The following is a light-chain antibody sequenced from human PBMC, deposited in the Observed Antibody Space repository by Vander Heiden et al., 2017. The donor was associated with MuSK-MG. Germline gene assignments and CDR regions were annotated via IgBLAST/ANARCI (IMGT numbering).Light chain of an antibody. CDR2: EVY. CDR3: RQTLQLPLT. Sequence: DIVMTQTPLSLTVTPGQSASISCQSSQSLLHTDGKTFLYWYLQKPGQPPQLLIDEVYNRVSGVPDRFSGSGSGTDCTLKISRVEAEDVGHYYYRQTLQLPLTFGGGTKVEIK. CDR1: QSLLHTDGKTF. J-gene: IGKJ4*02. V-gene: IGKV2D-29*01.